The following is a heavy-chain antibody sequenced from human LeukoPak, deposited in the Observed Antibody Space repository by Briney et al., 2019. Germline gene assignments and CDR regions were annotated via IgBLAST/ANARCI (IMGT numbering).Heavy chain of an antibody. CDR2: IIPIFGTA. J-gene: IGHJ5*02. CDR1: GGTFSSYA. V-gene: IGHV1-69*01. D-gene: IGHD4-17*01. Sequence: ASVKVSCKASGGTFSSYAISWVRQAPGQGLEWMGGIIPIFGTANYAQKFQGRVMITADESTSTAYMELSSLRSEDTAGYYCARGRGAHYGDYVSGWFDPWGQGTLVTVSS. CDR3: ARGRGAHYGDYVSGWFDP.